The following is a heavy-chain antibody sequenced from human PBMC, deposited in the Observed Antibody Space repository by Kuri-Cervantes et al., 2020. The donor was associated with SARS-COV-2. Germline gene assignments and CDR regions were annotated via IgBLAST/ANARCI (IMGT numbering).Heavy chain of an antibody. CDR1: GFTFSNYG. V-gene: IGHV3-33*01. J-gene: IGHJ6*02. CDR3: ARDIYNWNDERGYYYYGMDV. Sequence: LSLTCAASGFTFSNYGMHWVRQAPGKGLEWVAVIWYDGSNKYYADSVKGRFTISRDNSKNTLYLQMNSLRAEDTAVYYCARDIYNWNDERGYYYYGMDVWGQGTTVTVSS. CDR2: IWYDGSNK. D-gene: IGHD1-20*01.